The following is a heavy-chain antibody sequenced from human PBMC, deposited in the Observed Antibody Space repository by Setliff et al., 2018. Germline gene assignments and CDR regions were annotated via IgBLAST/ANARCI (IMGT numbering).Heavy chain of an antibody. CDR1: GFTFNSYA. CDR2: IRYDGSNK. V-gene: IGHV3-30*02. J-gene: IGHJ4*02. CDR3: AKDTGYYFDY. Sequence: GGSLRLSCATSGFTFNSYAMHWVRQAPGKGLEWVAFIRYDGSNKYYADSVKGRFTISRDNSRNTLDLQMNSLGTEDTAVYYCAKDTGYYFDYWGQGTLVTVSS. D-gene: IGHD4-4*01.